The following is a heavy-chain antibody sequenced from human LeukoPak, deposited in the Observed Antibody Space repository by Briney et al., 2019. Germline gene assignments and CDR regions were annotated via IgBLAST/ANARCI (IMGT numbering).Heavy chain of an antibody. V-gene: IGHV4-31*03. Sequence: SETLSLTCTVSGGSISSGGYYWSWIRQHPWKGLEWLGYIYYSGSTYYNPSLKSRVTISVDTSKNQFSLKLSSVTAADTAVYYCARWLQLRDYFDYWGQGTLATVSS. D-gene: IGHD5-24*01. CDR1: GGSISSGGYY. CDR2: IYYSGST. CDR3: ARWLQLRDYFDY. J-gene: IGHJ4*02.